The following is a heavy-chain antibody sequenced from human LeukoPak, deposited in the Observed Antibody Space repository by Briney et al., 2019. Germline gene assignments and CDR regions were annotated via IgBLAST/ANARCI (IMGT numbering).Heavy chain of an antibody. CDR3: ARERRVLSYWFDP. Sequence: GGSLRLSCAASGFTFSSYGMHWVRQAPGKGLEWVAVIWYDGSNKYYADSVKGRFTISRDNSKNTLYLQMNSLRAEDTAVYYCARERRVLSYWFDPWGQGTLVTVSS. D-gene: IGHD6-6*01. V-gene: IGHV3-33*08. CDR2: IWYDGSNK. CDR1: GFTFSSYG. J-gene: IGHJ5*02.